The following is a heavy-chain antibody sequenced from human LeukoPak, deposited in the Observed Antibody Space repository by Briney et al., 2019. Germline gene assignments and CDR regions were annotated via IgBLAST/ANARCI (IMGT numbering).Heavy chain of an antibody. CDR1: GGSISSYY. Sequence: SETLSLTCTVSGGSISSYYWSWMRQPPGKGLEWIGHIYYSGSTNSNPSLKSRLTMSVDTSKTEFSLKLSSVTAAATAVYYCARGTSRYYYYGMDVWGQGTTVTVSS. J-gene: IGHJ6*02. D-gene: IGHD1-14*01. CDR2: IYYSGST. V-gene: IGHV4-59*01. CDR3: ARGTSRYYYYGMDV.